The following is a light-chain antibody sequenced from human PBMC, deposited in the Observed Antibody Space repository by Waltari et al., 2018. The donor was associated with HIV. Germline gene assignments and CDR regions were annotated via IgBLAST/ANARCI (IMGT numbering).Light chain of an antibody. Sequence: EIVMRQSPATLPVSPGERATLSCRASQSVNTNLDWYHQKPGQVPRLLIYGASTRATGIPGRISGSGSGTEFTLTISSLQSEDLAVYYCQQYHNWPYTFGQGTKLEIK. CDR2: GAS. CDR3: QQYHNWPYT. V-gene: IGKV3-15*01. J-gene: IGKJ2*01. CDR1: QSVNTN.